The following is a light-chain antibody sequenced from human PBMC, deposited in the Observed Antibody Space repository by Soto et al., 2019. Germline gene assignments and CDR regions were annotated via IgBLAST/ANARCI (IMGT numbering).Light chain of an antibody. J-gene: IGKJ2*01. Sequence: EIVLTQSPVTLSLSPGESATLSCRASQSVSSSQVAWYQQKPGQAPRLLIYGASSRATGIPARFSGVGSETDFTLTINSLEPEDFAVYYCQQYATSPHTFGQGTKLEIK. CDR1: QSVSSSQ. CDR2: GAS. CDR3: QQYATSPHT. V-gene: IGKV3-20*01.